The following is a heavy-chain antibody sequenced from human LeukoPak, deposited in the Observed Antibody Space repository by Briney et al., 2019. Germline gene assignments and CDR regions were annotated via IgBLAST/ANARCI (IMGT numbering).Heavy chain of an antibody. CDR3: ARQGDYYGSGDHFDY. J-gene: IGHJ4*02. CDR2: IYTSGST. V-gene: IGHV4-4*09. D-gene: IGHD3-10*01. Sequence: SETLSLTCTVSGGSISSYYWSWIRQPPGKGLEWIGYIYTSGSTNYNPSLKSRVTISVDTSKNQFSLKLSSVSAADTAVYYCARQGDYYGSGDHFDYWGQGTLVTVSS. CDR1: GGSISSYY.